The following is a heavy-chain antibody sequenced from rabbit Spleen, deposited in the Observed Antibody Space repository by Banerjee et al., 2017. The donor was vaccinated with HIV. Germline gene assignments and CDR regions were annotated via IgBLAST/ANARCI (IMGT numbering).Heavy chain of an antibody. Sequence: EQLVESGGGLVKPEGSLTLTCKASGVSFSDKDVMCWVRQAPGKGLEWIACINMVTGKSVYASWAKGRFIMSRTSSTKVTLQVTRLTAADTATYFCARDTGSSFSSYGMDLWGPGTLVTVS. CDR2: INMVTGKS. CDR1: GVSFSDKDV. J-gene: IGHJ6*01. D-gene: IGHD8-1*01. CDR3: ARDTGSSFSSYGMDL. V-gene: IGHV1S45*01.